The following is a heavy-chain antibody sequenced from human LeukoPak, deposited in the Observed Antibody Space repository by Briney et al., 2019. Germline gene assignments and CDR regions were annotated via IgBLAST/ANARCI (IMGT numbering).Heavy chain of an antibody. CDR3: ARHRITFGGVTTGFDP. Sequence: SQTLSLTCTVSGGSISSGGYYWSWIRQHPGKGLEWIGYICYSGSTYYNPSLKSRVTISVDTSKNQFSLKLSSVTAADTAVYYCARHRITFGGVTTGFDPWGQGTLVTVSS. J-gene: IGHJ5*02. V-gene: IGHV4-31*03. CDR2: ICYSGST. CDR1: GGSISSGGYY. D-gene: IGHD3-16*01.